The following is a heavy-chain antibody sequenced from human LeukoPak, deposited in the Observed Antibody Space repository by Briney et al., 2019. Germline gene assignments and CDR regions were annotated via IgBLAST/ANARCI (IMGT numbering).Heavy chain of an antibody. CDR1: GGSISTYY. J-gene: IGHJ6*03. V-gene: IGHV4-59*01. D-gene: IGHD3-10*01. CDR2: IYYTGST. Sequence: PSQTLSLTCDVSGGSISTYYWSWIRQPPGKALEGIGYIYYTGSTNYNPSLKSRVTISVDTSKNQFSPKLRSVTAADTAVYYCARGAMIRGDHYYYYMDVWGKGTTVTISS. CDR3: ARGAMIRGDHYYYYMDV.